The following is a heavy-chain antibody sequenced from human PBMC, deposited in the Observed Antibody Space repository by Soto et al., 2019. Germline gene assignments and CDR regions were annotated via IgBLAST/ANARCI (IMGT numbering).Heavy chain of an antibody. J-gene: IGHJ4*02. CDR1: GYTFIDYY. CDR2: INPNSGGT. V-gene: IGHV1-2*02. D-gene: IGHD5-18*01. CDR3: ARVVDSTMFGLDS. Sequence: GASVKVSCKASGYTFIDYYMHWVRQAPGQGLEWMGWINPNSGGTNYAQNFQGRVTMTRDTSISTAYMELSRLRSDDTAVYYCARVVDSTMFGLDSRGQGTLVTVSS.